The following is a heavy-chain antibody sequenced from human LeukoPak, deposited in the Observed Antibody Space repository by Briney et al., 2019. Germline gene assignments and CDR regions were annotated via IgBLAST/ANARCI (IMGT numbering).Heavy chain of an antibody. D-gene: IGHD6-13*01. CDR3: TTQQLASPLGY. V-gene: IGHV3-15*01. CDR2: IKSKTDGGTT. Sequence: GGSLRLSCAASGFTFSSYAMSWVRQAPGKGLEWVGRIKSKTDGGTTDYAAPVKGRFTISRDDSKNTLYLQMNSLKTEDTAVYYCTTQQLASPLGYWGQGTLVTVSS. CDR1: GFTFSSYA. J-gene: IGHJ4*02.